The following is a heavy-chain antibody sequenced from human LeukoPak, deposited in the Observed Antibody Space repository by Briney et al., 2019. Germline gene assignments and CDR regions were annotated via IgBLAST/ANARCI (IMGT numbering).Heavy chain of an antibody. CDR2: INPNSGGT. CDR1: GYTFTNYF. Sequence: ASVKVSCKASGYTFTNYFMHWVRQAPGQGLEWMGWINPNSGGTKYAQKFQGRVTLTRDTSISTAYMDLSGLISDDTAVCYCARAYCGGNCSPGGFWGQGTLVIVPS. V-gene: IGHV1-2*02. CDR3: ARAYCGGNCSPGGF. D-gene: IGHD2-21*02. J-gene: IGHJ4*02.